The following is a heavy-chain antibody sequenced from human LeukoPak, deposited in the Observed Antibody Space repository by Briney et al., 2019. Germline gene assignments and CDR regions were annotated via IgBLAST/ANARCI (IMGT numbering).Heavy chain of an antibody. Sequence: GGSLRLSCAASGFTVSSNYMSWVRQAPGKGLEWVSVIYSGGSTYYADSVKGRFTISRDNSKNTLYLQMNSLRAEDTAVYCCARGIVWYVGYFDYWGQGTLVTVSS. CDR1: GFTVSSNY. CDR2: IYSGGST. V-gene: IGHV3-66*01. J-gene: IGHJ4*02. CDR3: ARGIVWYVGYFDY. D-gene: IGHD6-13*01.